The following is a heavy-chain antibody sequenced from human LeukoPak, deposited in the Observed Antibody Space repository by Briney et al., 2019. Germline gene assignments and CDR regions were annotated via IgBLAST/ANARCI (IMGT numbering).Heavy chain of an antibody. CDR3: ASSSSSDY. CDR2: ISSSSSYI. D-gene: IGHD6-6*01. CDR1: GFTFSSYG. Sequence: PGGSLRLSCAASGFTFSSYGMHWVRQAPGKGLEWVSSISSSSSYIYYADSVKGRFTISRDNAKNSLYLQMNSLRAEDTAVYYCASSSSSDYWGQGTLVTVSS. V-gene: IGHV3-21*01. J-gene: IGHJ4*02.